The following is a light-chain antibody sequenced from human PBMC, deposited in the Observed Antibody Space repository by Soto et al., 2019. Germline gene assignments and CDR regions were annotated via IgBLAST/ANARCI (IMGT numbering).Light chain of an antibody. Sequence: QSVLKQPPSVAGSPGHRVTISCTCSSSNIVAGYDVHWYQQLPGRATQLLIYSNTKRPSGVPDLYSVSKSVTSASLAITGLQAEAEADYSCLSLDSRLIVVFGGGTQLTVL. J-gene: IGLJ2*01. V-gene: IGLV1-40*01. CDR1: SSNIVAGYD. CDR2: SNT. CDR3: LSLDSRLIVV.